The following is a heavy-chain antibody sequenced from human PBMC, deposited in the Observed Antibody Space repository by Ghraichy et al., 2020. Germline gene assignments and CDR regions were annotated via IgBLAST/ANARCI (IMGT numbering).Heavy chain of an antibody. D-gene: IGHD3-16*01. Sequence: KVLDWFSGISGSVRTYSADSVKGRFTISRDNSKDSLYLQMNSLRAEDTVVYFCARGRGVSRYYYYHGMEVWGEGSTV. V-gene: IGHV3-23*01. CDR3: ARGRGVSRYYYYHGMEV. J-gene: IGHJ6*01. CDR2: ISGSVRT.